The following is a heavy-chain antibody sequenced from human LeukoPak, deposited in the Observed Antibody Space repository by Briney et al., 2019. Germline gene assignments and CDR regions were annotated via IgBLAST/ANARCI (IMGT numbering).Heavy chain of an antibody. Sequence: SETLSLTCTVFGDSIGTFYWSWIRQSAGKGLEWIGRFYTSGSANYNASLKSRATMSVDTSKNQFFLKLISVTAADTAVYYCTRDYRGLPDFEYWGQGILVTVSS. CDR1: GDSIGTFY. J-gene: IGHJ4*02. CDR3: TRDYRGLPDFEY. V-gene: IGHV4-4*07. D-gene: IGHD1-26*01. CDR2: FYTSGSA.